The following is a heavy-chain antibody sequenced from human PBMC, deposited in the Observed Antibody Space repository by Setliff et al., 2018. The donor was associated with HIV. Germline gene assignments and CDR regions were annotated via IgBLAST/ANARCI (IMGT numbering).Heavy chain of an antibody. Sequence: SVKVSCKASGGTFSSYAVSYLRQAPGQGLEWMGGIVPIVGTANYAQKFQGRVTITANESTSTAYMELRSLRSDDTAIYYWARARYGGFDHWGQGSLVTVSS. J-gene: IGHJ4*02. CDR1: GGTFSSYA. CDR3: ARARYGGFDH. D-gene: IGHD3-16*01. V-gene: IGHV1-69*13. CDR2: IVPIVGTA.